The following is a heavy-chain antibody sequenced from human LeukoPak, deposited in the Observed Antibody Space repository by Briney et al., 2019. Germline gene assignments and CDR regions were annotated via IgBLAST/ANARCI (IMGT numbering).Heavy chain of an antibody. D-gene: IGHD6-19*01. V-gene: IGHV3-30*03. CDR1: GFTFSSYG. CDR3: VNMRGGAVAGTRSDY. Sequence: GGSLRLSCAASGFTFSSYGMHWVRQAPGKGLEWVAVISYDGTNKYYADSVKGRFTISRDNPKNTLYLQMNSLRAEDTAVYYCVNMRGGAVAGTRSDYWGQGTLVTVSS. CDR2: ISYDGTNK. J-gene: IGHJ4*02.